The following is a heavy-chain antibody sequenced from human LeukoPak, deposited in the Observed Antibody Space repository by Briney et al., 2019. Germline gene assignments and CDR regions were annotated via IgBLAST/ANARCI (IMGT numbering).Heavy chain of an antibody. CDR1: GGSFSGYY. J-gene: IGHJ4*02. CDR3: AKSGNYVFDY. CDR2: IYHSGST. V-gene: IGHV4-34*01. D-gene: IGHD1-26*01. Sequence: SETLSLTCAVYGGSFSGYYWSWIRQPPGKGLEWIGEIYHSGSTNYNPSLKSRVTISVDKSKNEFSLKLSSVTAADTALYYCAKSGNYVFDYWGQGTLVTVSA.